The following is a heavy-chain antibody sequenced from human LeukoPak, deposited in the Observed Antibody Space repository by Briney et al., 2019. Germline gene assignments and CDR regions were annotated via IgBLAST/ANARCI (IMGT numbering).Heavy chain of an antibody. D-gene: IGHD3-10*01. Sequence: SETLSLTCAVSGYSISSGYYWGWIRQPPGKGLEWIGSIYHSGSTYYNPSLKSRVTISVDTSKNQFSLKLSSVTAADTAVYYCAAKRITMVRGVPSAFDIWGQGTMVTVSS. CDR2: IYHSGST. CDR1: GYSISSGYY. CDR3: AAKRITMVRGVPSAFDI. J-gene: IGHJ3*02. V-gene: IGHV4-38-2*01.